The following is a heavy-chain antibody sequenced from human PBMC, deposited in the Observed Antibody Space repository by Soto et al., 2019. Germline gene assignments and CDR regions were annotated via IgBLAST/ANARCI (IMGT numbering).Heavy chain of an antibody. D-gene: IGHD4-17*01. CDR2: ISYDGSNK. Sequence: GGSLRLSCAASGFTFSSYGMHWVRQAPGKGLEWVAVISYDGSNKYYADSVKGRFTISRDNSKNTLYLQMNSLRAEDTAVYYCAKDPGYGDYGTAYYYYYGMDVWGQGTTVTVSS. CDR1: GFTFSSYG. J-gene: IGHJ6*02. CDR3: AKDPGYGDYGTAYYYYYGMDV. V-gene: IGHV3-30*18.